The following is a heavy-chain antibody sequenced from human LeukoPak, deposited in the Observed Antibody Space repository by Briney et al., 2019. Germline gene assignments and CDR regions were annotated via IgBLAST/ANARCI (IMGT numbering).Heavy chain of an antibody. V-gene: IGHV4-39*07. D-gene: IGHD3-10*01. J-gene: IGHJ4*02. CDR2: IYYSGST. CDR3: AGGYGSGSETLDY. CDR1: GGSISSSSYY. Sequence: KPSETLSLTCTVSGGSISSSSYYWGWIRQPPGKGLEWIGSIYYSGSTYYSPSLKSRVTISVDTSKNQFSLKLSSVTAADTAVYYCAGGYGSGSETLDYWGQGTLVTVSS.